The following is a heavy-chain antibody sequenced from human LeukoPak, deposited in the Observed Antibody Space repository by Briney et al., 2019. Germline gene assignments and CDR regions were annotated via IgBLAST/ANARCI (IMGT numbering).Heavy chain of an antibody. CDR1: RFTFSSYA. V-gene: IGHV3-23*01. J-gene: IGHJ4*02. Sequence: GGSLRLSCAASRFTFSSYAMSWVRQAPGKGLEWVSAISGSGGSTYYADSAKGRFTISRDNSKNTLYLQMNSLRAEDTAVYYCAKPLRRLVGDLNDYWGQGTLVTVSS. CDR2: ISGSGGST. CDR3: AKPLRRLVGDLNDY. D-gene: IGHD4-17*01.